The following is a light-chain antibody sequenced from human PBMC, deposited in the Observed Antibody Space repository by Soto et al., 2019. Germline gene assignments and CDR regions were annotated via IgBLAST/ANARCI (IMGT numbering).Light chain of an antibody. CDR2: DNN. Sequence: QSVLTQSPSVSAAPGQTVTISCSGSSSNIGNNYVSWYQQLPGTAPKLLIYDNNKRSSGIPDQFSCSKSGASGTLDITAVQHGDDADYYCATWDGSRPAEVFGGGTKLTVL. V-gene: IGLV1-51*01. J-gene: IGLJ2*01. CDR1: SSNIGNNY. CDR3: ATWDGSRPAEV.